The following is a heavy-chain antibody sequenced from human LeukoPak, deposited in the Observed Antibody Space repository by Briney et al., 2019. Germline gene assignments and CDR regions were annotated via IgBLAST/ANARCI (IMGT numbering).Heavy chain of an antibody. V-gene: IGHV3-9*01. D-gene: IGHD2-2*01. Sequence: GRSLRLSCAASGFTFHDYAMHWVRQAPGKGLEWVSGISWNSDIIGYADSVKGRFTISRDSAKNSLYLQMNSLRPEDTAFYYCAKDIRSIVVPPDAVDVWGQGATVTVSS. CDR1: GFTFHDYA. J-gene: IGHJ6*02. CDR3: AKDIRSIVVPPDAVDV. CDR2: ISWNSDII.